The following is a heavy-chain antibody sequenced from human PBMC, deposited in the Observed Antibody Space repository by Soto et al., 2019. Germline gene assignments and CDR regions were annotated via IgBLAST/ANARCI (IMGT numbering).Heavy chain of an antibody. Sequence: GGSLRLSCAASGFTFSSYAMSWVRQAPGKGLEWVSAISGSGGSTYYADSVKGRFTISRDNSKNTLYLQMNSLRAEDTAAYYCAAHCSSTSCQGSYYYYMDVWGKGTTVTVSS. CDR1: GFTFSSYA. V-gene: IGHV3-23*01. J-gene: IGHJ6*03. CDR2: ISGSGGST. D-gene: IGHD2-2*01. CDR3: AAHCSSTSCQGSYYYYMDV.